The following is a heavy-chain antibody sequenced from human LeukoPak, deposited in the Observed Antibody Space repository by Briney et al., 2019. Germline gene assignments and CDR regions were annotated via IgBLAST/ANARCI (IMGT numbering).Heavy chain of an antibody. Sequence: PSETLSLTCAVYGGSFSGYYWSWIRQPPGKGLEWIGEINHSGSTNYNPSLKSRVTISVDTSKNQFSLKLSSVTAADTAVYYCAGSRWAYYYYMDVWGKGTTVTISS. J-gene: IGHJ6*03. V-gene: IGHV4-34*01. CDR2: INHSGST. CDR3: AGSRWAYYYYMDV. CDR1: GGSFSGYY. D-gene: IGHD5-24*01.